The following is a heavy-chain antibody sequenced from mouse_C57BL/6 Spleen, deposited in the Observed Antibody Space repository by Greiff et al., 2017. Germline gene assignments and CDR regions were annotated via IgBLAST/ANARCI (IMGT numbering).Heavy chain of an antibody. CDR1: GYAFSSSW. D-gene: IGHD2-5*01. V-gene: IGHV1-82*01. CDR3: ARYYSNYLDY. Sequence: VKLMESGPELVKPGASVKISCKASGYAFSSSWMNWVKQRPGKGLEWIGRIYPGDGDTNYNGKFKGKATLTADKSSSTAYMQLSSLTSEDSAVYFCARYYSNYLDYWGQGTTLTVSS. CDR2: IYPGDGDT. J-gene: IGHJ2*01.